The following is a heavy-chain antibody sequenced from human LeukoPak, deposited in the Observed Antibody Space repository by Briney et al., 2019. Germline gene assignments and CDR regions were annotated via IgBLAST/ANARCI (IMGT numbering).Heavy chain of an antibody. D-gene: IGHD3-16*01. V-gene: IGHV3-74*01. CDR1: GFSYSGYS. CDR3: SRGHYGPDY. CDR2: IQRDGSSP. J-gene: IGHJ4*02. Sequence: PGESLRLSCTASGFSYSGYSMHWVRQAPGKGLEWVSGIQRDGSSPTYADSVKGRFTISRDNAKGSVYLQMNILRAEDTAVYYCSRGHYGPDYWGRGTLVTVSS.